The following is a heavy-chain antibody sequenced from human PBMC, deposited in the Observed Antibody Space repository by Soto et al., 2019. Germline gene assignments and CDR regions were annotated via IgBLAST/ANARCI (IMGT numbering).Heavy chain of an antibody. V-gene: IGHV4-34*01. CDR2: INHSGST. J-gene: IGHJ4*02. Sequence: QVQLQQWGAGLLKPSETLSLTCAVYGGSFSGYYWSWIRQPPGKGLEWIGEINHSGSTNYNPSLNSRGIISVDTSKYQFSLKLSSVTAADTAVYYCARRGDYYDSSGYNTPLYYFDYWGQGTLVTVSS. D-gene: IGHD3-22*01. CDR1: GGSFSGYY. CDR3: ARRGDYYDSSGYNTPLYYFDY.